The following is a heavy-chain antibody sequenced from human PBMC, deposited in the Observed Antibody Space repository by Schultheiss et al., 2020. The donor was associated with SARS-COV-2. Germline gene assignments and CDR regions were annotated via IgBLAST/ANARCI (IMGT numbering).Heavy chain of an antibody. Sequence: GGSLRLSCAVSGVTFSSYGMHWVRQSPGKGLEWVAVIWYDGSNKYYADSVKGRFTISRDSFKNTLYLQTNSLRPDDTAVYYCAKAVPLLAFAKWSYWFDPWGQGTLVTVSS. CDR2: IWYDGSNK. D-gene: IGHD3-3*02. CDR1: GVTFSSYG. J-gene: IGHJ5*02. V-gene: IGHV3-30*02. CDR3: AKAVPLLAFAKWSYWFDP.